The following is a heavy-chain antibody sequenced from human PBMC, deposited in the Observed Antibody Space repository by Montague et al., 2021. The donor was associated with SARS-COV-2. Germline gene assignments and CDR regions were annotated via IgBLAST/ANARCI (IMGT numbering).Heavy chain of an antibody. V-gene: IGHV3-30*03. J-gene: IGHJ6*02. CDR2: ISYDGSNK. CDR1: GFTFSSYG. Sequence: SLRLSCAASGFTFSSYGMHWVRQAPGKGLEWVAVISYDGSNKYYADSVKGRFTISRDNSKNTLYLQMNSLRAEDTAVYYCARVGRQQLVRLSGMDVWGQGTTVTVSS. CDR3: ARVGRQQLVRLSGMDV. D-gene: IGHD6-13*01.